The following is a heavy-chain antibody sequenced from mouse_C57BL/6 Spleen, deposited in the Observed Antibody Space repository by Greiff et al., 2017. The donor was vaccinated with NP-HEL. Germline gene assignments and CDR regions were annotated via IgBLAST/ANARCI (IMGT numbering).Heavy chain of an antibody. J-gene: IGHJ3*01. CDR1: GYTFTSYW. V-gene: IGHV1-53*01. Sequence: QVQLQQPGTELVKPGASVKLSCKASGYTFTSYWMHWVKQRPGQGLEWIGVINPNYGTTSYNQKFKGKATLTVDQSSSTAYMQLNSLTSEDSAVYYCARSPTGTRAWFAYWGQGTLVTVSA. CDR2: INPNYGTT. CDR3: ARSPTGTRAWFAY. D-gene: IGHD4-1*02.